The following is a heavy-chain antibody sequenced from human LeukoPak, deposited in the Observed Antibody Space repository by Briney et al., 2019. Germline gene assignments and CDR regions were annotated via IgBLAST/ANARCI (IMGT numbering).Heavy chain of an antibody. J-gene: IGHJ4*02. CDR3: ASSLGGWWVLY. CDR2: ISSSSSYI. D-gene: IGHD2-15*01. V-gene: IGHV3-21*01. Sequence: PGGSLRLSCAASGFTFSSYSMNWVRQAPGKGLEWVSSISSSSSYIYYADSVKGRFTISRDNAKNSLYLQMNSLRAEDTAVYYCASSLGGWWVLYWGQGTLVTVSS. CDR1: GFTFSSYS.